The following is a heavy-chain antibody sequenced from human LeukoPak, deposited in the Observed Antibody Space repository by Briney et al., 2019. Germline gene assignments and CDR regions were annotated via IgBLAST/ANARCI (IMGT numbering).Heavy chain of an antibody. CDR2: IKSKSDGGTT. V-gene: IGHV3-15*01. Sequence: GGSLRLSCAASGFTFNNAWMSWVRQAPGKGLEWIGRIKSKSDGGTTDYTAPVKGRFTISRDNSKNTLYLLMNSLRAEDMAVYYCARGRQYQLLRWLFDYWGQGTLVTVSS. CDR3: ARGRQYQLLRWLFDY. J-gene: IGHJ4*02. CDR1: GFTFNNAW. D-gene: IGHD2-2*01.